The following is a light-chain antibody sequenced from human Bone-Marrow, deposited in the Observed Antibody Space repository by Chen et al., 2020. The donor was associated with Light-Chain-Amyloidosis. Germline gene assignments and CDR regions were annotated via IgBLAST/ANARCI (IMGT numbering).Light chain of an antibody. Sequence: EIVLTQSPGTLSLSPGERATLSCRASQSVSSSYLAWYQQKPGQAPRLLIYGASNRATGIPARFSGSGSGTDFTLTISSLEPEDFAVYYCQQRSNCLFGGGTKVEIK. CDR3: QQRSNCL. CDR2: GAS. CDR1: QSVSSSY. V-gene: IGKV3D-20*02. J-gene: IGKJ4*01.